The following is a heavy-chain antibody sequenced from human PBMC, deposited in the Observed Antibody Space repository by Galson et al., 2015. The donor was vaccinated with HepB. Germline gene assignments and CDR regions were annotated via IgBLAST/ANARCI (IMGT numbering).Heavy chain of an antibody. V-gene: IGHV3-53*01. CDR2: IYSGGST. J-gene: IGHJ4*02. CDR1: GFTVSSNY. D-gene: IGHD2-15*01. CDR3: ARDINGGGSVDY. Sequence: CAASGFTVSSNYMSWVRQAPGKGLEWVSVIYSGGSTYYADSVKGRFTISRDNSKNTLYLQMNSLRAEDTAVYYCARDINGGGSVDYWGQGTLVTVSS.